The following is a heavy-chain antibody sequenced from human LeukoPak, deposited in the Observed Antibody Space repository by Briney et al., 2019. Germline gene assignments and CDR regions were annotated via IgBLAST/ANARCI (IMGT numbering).Heavy chain of an antibody. CDR2: ITSGGGTT. D-gene: IGHD1-1*01. CDR1: GFTFSIYA. CDR3: AKGRGQLYNFDY. V-gene: IGHV3-23*01. Sequence: PGGSLRLSCAASGFTFSIYAMTWVRRAPGKGLEWISTITSGGGTTCSADSVKGRFTISRDNSKNTLYLQMNSLRAEDTAVYYCAKGRGQLYNFDYWGQGALVTVSS. J-gene: IGHJ4*02.